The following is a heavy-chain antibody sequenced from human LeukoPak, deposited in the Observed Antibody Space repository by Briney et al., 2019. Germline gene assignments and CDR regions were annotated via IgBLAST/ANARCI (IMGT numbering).Heavy chain of an antibody. Sequence: SETLSLTCTVSGGSISSGDYYWSWIRQPPGKGLEYIGHIYSSGSTDYNPSLKSRVTISIDTSRTHFSLKLYSVTAADTAVFYCARAGVGGSLDPWGQGTLVTVSS. J-gene: IGHJ4*02. CDR2: IYSSGST. V-gene: IGHV4-30-4*08. CDR3: ARAGVGGSLDP. D-gene: IGHD1-26*01. CDR1: GGSISSGDYY.